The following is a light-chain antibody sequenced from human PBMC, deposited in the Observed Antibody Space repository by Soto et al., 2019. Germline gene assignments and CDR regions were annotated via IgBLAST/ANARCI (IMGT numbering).Light chain of an antibody. CDR3: QNWGPGLVV. Sequence: QLVLTQSPSASASLGASVKLTCTLSSGHSSYAIAWHQQQPEKGPRYLMKLNSDGSHNKGDGIPDRFSGSSSGAERYLTISSLQSEDEADYHCQNWGPGLVVFGGGTKVTVL. V-gene: IGLV4-69*01. J-gene: IGLJ2*01. CDR2: LNSDGSH. CDR1: SGHSSYA.